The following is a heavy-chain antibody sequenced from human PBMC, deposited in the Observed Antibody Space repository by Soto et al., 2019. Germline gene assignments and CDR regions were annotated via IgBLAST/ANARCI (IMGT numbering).Heavy chain of an antibody. CDR2: IWYDGSNK. J-gene: IGHJ4*02. D-gene: IGHD4-17*01. CDR1: GFTFSSYG. Sequence: ESGGGVVQPGSSLRLSCAASGFTFSSYGMHWVRQAPGKGLEWVAVIWYDGSNKYYADSVKGRFTISRDNSKNTLYLQMNSLRAEDTAVYYCASSTTVTTPPRYWGQGTLVTVSS. CDR3: ASSTTVTTPPRY. V-gene: IGHV3-33*01.